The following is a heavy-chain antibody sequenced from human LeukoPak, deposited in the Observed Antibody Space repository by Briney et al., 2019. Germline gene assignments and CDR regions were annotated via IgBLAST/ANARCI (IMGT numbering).Heavy chain of an antibody. V-gene: IGHV3-30*04. D-gene: IGHD3-10*01. CDR2: ISYDGSNK. J-gene: IGHJ4*02. CDR1: GFTFTSYA. Sequence: PGRSQRLPCTASGFTFTSYAMHWLRQAPGKGLEWVAVISYDGSNKYFADSVKGRFTISRDNSKNTLYLQMNSLRTEDTAMYYCARADGSGSYYSVPFDWGQGTLVTVSS. CDR3: ARADGSGSYYSVPFD.